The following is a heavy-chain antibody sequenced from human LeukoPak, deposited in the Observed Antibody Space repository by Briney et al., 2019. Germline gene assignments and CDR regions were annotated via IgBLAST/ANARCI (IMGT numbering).Heavy chain of an antibody. CDR3: ARYSSSSGWFDP. Sequence: SETLSLTCTVSDGSISSYYWSWIRQPAGKGLEWIGRIYTSGSTNYNPSLKSRVTMSVDTSKNQFSLKLSSVTAADTAVYYCARYSSSSGWFDPWGQGTLVTVSS. CDR1: DGSISSYY. CDR2: IYTSGST. D-gene: IGHD6-6*01. J-gene: IGHJ5*02. V-gene: IGHV4-4*07.